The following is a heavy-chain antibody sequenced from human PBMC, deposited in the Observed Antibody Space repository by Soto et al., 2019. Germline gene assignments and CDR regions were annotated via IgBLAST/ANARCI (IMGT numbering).Heavy chain of an antibody. V-gene: IGHV3-33*01. CDR2: IWYDGSHQ. CDR1: RFTFVKYD. CDR3: ARLGDPHSLDV. Sequence: QVQLLESGGGVVQPGTSLRLSCAASRFTFVKYDMHWVRQAPGKGLEWVAVIWYDGSHQYSADSVKGRFTISRDNTKNTVDLQMNSLGVADTAVYFCARLGDPHSLDVWGQGTMVIVSS. J-gene: IGHJ3*01.